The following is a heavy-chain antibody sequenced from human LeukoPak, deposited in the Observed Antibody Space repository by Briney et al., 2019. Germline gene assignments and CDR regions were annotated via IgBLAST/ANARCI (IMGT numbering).Heavy chain of an antibody. CDR2: ISYDGSNK. CDR1: GFTFSSYA. CDR3: ARAYVDAFDI. Sequence: GGSLRLSCAASGFTFSSYAMHWVRQAPGKGLEWVAVISYDGSNKYYADSVKGRFTISRDNSKNTLYLQMNSLRAEDTAVYYCARAYVDAFDIWGQATMVTVSS. J-gene: IGHJ3*02. V-gene: IGHV3-30-3*01. D-gene: IGHD3-16*01.